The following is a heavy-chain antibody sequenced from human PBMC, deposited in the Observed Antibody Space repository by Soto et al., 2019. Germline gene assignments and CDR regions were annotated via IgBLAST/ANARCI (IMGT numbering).Heavy chain of an antibody. CDR2: SNSDGSST. Sequence: EVQLVESGGGLVQPGGSLRLSCAASGFTFSSYWMHWVRQAPGKGLVWVSRSNSDGSSTSYADSVKGRFTISRDNAKNTLYLQMNSLRAEDTAVYYCARDRIAVAGNYYYGMDVWGQGTTVTVSS. CDR1: GFTFSSYW. CDR3: ARDRIAVAGNYYYGMDV. D-gene: IGHD6-19*01. V-gene: IGHV3-74*01. J-gene: IGHJ6*02.